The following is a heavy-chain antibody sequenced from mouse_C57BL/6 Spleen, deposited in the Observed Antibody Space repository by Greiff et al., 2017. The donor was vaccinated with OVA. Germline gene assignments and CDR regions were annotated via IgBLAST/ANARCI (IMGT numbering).Heavy chain of an antibody. J-gene: IGHJ2*01. CDR3: TREGKRGPYFDY. V-gene: IGHV1-15*01. CDR2: IDPETGGT. D-gene: IGHD2-1*01. Sequence: QVQLQQSGAELVRPGASVTLSCKASGYTFTDYEMHWVKQTPVHGLEWIGAIDPETGGTAYNQKFKGKAILTADKSSSTAYMELRSLTSEDSAVYYCTREGKRGPYFDYWGQGTTLTVSS. CDR1: GYTFTDYE.